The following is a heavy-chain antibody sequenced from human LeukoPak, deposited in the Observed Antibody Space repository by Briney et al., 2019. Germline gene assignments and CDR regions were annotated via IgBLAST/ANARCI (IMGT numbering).Heavy chain of an antibody. CDR1: GGYISSYY. V-gene: IGHV4-59*12. CDR3: ARDPSSYYDFWSGYREGYFDY. Sequence: SETLSLTCTVSGGYISSYYWSWIRQPPGKGLEWIGYIYYSGSSNYNPSLKSRVTISVDTSKNQFSLKLSSVTAADTAVYYCARDPSSYYDFWSGYREGYFDYWGQGTLVTVSS. J-gene: IGHJ4*02. D-gene: IGHD3-3*01. CDR2: IYYSGSS.